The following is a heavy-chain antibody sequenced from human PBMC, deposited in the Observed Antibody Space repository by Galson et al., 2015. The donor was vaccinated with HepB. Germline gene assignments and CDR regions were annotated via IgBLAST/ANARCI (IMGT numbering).Heavy chain of an antibody. D-gene: IGHD2-2*01. CDR1: GFTFSSYG. CDR2: IWYDGSNK. J-gene: IGHJ4*02. Sequence: SLRLSCAASGFTFSSYGMHWVRQAPGKGLEWVAVIWYDGSNKYYADSVKGRFTISRDNSKNTLYLQMNSLRAEDTAVYYCAREERAPYCSSTSCYAFDYWGQGTLVTVSS. V-gene: IGHV3-33*01. CDR3: AREERAPYCSSTSCYAFDY.